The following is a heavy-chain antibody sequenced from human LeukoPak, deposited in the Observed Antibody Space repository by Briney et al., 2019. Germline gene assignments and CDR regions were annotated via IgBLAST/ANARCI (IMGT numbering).Heavy chain of an antibody. J-gene: IGHJ4*02. CDR3: AILTTHSSSSQFDY. CDR2: ISGSGTIT. Sequence: PGGSLRLSCAASGFTFSRYAMSWVCQAPGKGLEWVSAISGSGTITYYADSAKGRFTISRDNSKDTLYLQMNSLRAEDTAIYFCAILTTHSSSSQFDYWGQGTLVTVSS. CDR1: GFTFSRYA. D-gene: IGHD6-6*01. V-gene: IGHV3-23*01.